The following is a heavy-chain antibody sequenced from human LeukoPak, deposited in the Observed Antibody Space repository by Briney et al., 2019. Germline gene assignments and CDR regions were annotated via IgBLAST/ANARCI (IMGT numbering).Heavy chain of an antibody. CDR1: GYTFTSYY. J-gene: IGHJ4*02. D-gene: IGHD5-18*01. Sequence: GASVKVSCKASGYTFTSYYMHWVRQAPGQGLEWMGIINPGGGSTSYAQKFQGRVTMTRDMSTSTVYMELSSLRSEDTAVYYCARVGGGYSYGPAGFDYWGQGTLVTVSS. CDR3: ARVGGGYSYGPAGFDY. CDR2: INPGGGST. V-gene: IGHV1-46*01.